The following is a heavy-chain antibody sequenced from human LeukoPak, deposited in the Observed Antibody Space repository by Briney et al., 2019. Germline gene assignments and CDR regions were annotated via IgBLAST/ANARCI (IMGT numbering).Heavy chain of an antibody. CDR1: GFTFSSYW. V-gene: IGHV3-7*01. D-gene: IGHD1-26*01. CDR2: IKHDGSAK. J-gene: IGHJ3*01. CDR3: SRGGADYSFDV. Sequence: GGSLRLSCAASGFTFSSYWMNWVRQPPGKGLEWVANIKHDGSAKLYVDSVKGRFIISRDSAKNSLYLQMNGLRAEGTAVYFCSRGGADYSFDVWGHGTMVTVSS.